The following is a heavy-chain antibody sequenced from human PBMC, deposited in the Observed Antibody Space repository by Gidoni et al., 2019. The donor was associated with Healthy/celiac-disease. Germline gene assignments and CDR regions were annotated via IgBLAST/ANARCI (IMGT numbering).Heavy chain of an antibody. CDR3: ARDFATSYWYFDL. CDR1: GFTFSSYA. J-gene: IGHJ2*01. CDR2: ISYDGSNK. Sequence: QVQLVESGGGVVQPGRSLGLSCAASGFTFSSYAMHWVRQAPGKGLEWVAVISYDGSNKYYADSVKGRFTISRDNSKNTLYLQMNSLRAEDTAVYYCARDFATSYWYFDLWGRGTLVTVSS. V-gene: IGHV3-30-3*01. D-gene: IGHD2-15*01.